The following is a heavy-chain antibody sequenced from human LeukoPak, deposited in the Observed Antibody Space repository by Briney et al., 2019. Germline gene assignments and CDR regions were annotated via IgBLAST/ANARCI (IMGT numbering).Heavy chain of an antibody. CDR1: GGSISSYY. CDR2: IYTSGST. J-gene: IGHJ4*02. Sequence: SETLSLTCTVSGGSISSYYWSWIRQPPGKGLEWIGRIYTSGSTNYNPSLKSRVTMSVDTSKNQFSLKLRSVTAADTDVYYCARSTWHCSSTSCYAGIFDYWGQGTLVTVSS. CDR3: ARSTWHCSSTSCYAGIFDY. D-gene: IGHD2-2*01. V-gene: IGHV4-4*07.